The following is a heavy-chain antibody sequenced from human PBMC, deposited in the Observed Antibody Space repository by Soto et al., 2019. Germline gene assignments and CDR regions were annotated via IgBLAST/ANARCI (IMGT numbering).Heavy chain of an antibody. J-gene: IGHJ5*01. CDR3: ARHGRYFDWLGS. Sequence: PSQTLSLTCAISGDSVSSNTAAWHWIRQSPSRGLEWLGRAYFRSRWYNDYAVSVKSRITINADTSKNQFSLHLNSVTAADTAVYYCARHGRYFDWLGSWGQGTLVTVSS. CDR2: AYFRSRWYN. D-gene: IGHD3-9*01. V-gene: IGHV6-1*01. CDR1: GDSVSSNTAA.